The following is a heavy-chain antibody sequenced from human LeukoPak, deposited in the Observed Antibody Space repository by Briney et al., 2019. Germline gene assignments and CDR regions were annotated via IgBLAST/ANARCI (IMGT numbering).Heavy chain of an antibody. CDR1: GGSISSSNW. CDR2: IYHSGST. V-gene: IGHV4-4*02. CDR3: ARVPQQWLVSAGAFDI. D-gene: IGHD6-19*01. Sequence: SETLSLTCAVSGGSISSSNWWSWVRQPPGKGLEWIGEIYHSGSTNYNPSLKSRVTISVDKSKNQFSLKLSSVTAADTAVYYCARVPQQWLVSAGAFDIWGQGTMVTVSS. J-gene: IGHJ3*02.